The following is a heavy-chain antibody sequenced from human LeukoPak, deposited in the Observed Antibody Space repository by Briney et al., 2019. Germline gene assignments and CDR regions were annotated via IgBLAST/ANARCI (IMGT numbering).Heavy chain of an antibody. CDR3: ARGVRWLQLSYFDY. J-gene: IGHJ4*02. CDR2: IYYSGST. CDR1: GGSISSSDYN. D-gene: IGHD5-24*01. Sequence: SQTLSLTCTVSGGSISSSDYNWSWLRQPPGKGLEWIGYIYYSGSTYYNPSLKSRVTISVDTSKNQFSLKLSSVTAADTAVYYCARGVRWLQLSYFDYWGQGTLVTVSS. V-gene: IGHV4-30-4*01.